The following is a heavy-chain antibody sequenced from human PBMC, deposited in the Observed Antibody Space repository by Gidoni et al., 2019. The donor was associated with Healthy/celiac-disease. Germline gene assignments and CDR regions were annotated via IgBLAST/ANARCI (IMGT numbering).Heavy chain of an antibody. CDR1: GFTFSSYA. Sequence: VPLVESGGGLVQPGGSLRLSCAASGFTFSSYAIHWVRQAPGKGLEYGSAISSNGGSTYYANSVKGRFTISRDNSKNTLYLQMGSLRAEDMAVYYCARYYDILTGTPHYGMDVWGQGTTVTVSS. V-gene: IGHV3-64*01. CDR2: ISSNGGST. CDR3: ARYYDILTGTPHYGMDV. D-gene: IGHD3-9*01. J-gene: IGHJ6*02.